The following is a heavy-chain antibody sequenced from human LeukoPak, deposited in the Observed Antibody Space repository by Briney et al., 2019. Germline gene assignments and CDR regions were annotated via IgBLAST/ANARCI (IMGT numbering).Heavy chain of an antibody. D-gene: IGHD1-26*01. CDR1: GVSISSYY. V-gene: IGHV4-59*01. J-gene: IGHJ6*02. CDR3: AGGFWDRGSYLGMDV. Sequence: SETLSLTCTVSGVSISSYYWNWIRQAPGKGLEWIGNIYYSGSTNYNPSLKSRGTISVDTSKNQFSLTLSSVTAADTAVYYCAGGFWDRGSYLGMDVWGQGTTVSVSS. CDR2: IYYSGST.